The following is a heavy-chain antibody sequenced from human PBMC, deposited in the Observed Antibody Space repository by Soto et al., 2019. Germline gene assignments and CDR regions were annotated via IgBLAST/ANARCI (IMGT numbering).Heavy chain of an antibody. CDR1: GFTFSSYG. CDR3: AKDSGHSYGYSFDY. V-gene: IGHV3-30*18. D-gene: IGHD5-18*01. Sequence: PGGSLRLSCAASGFTFSSYGMHWVRQAPGKGLEWVAVISYDGSNKYYADSVKGRFTISRDNSKNTLYLQMNSLRAEDTAVYYCAKDSGHSYGYSFDYWGQGTLVTVSS. CDR2: ISYDGSNK. J-gene: IGHJ4*02.